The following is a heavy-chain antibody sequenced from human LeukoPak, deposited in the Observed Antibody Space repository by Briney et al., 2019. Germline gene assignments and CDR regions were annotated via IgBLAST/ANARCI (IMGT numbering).Heavy chain of an antibody. V-gene: IGHV3-30-3*01. CDR1: GFTFSSYA. D-gene: IGHD3-9*01. J-gene: IGHJ4*02. Sequence: GRSLRLSCAASGFTFSSYAMHWVRLAPGKGLEWVAVISYDGSNKYYADSVKGRFTISRDNAKNSLYLQMNSLRAEDTAVYYCASAYYDILTGYDYWGQGTLVTVSS. CDR2: ISYDGSNK. CDR3: ASAYYDILTGYDY.